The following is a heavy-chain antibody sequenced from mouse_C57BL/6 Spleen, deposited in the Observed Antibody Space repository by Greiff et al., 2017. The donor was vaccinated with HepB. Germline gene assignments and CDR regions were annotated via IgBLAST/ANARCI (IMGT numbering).Heavy chain of an antibody. Sequence: VQLQQSGPELVKPGASVKISCKASGYTFTDYYMNWVKQSHGKSLEWIGDINPNNGGTSYNQKFKGKATLTVDKSSSTAYMELRSLTSEDSAVYYCARASYGNWDYWGQGTTLTVSS. V-gene: IGHV1-26*01. J-gene: IGHJ2*01. CDR1: GYTFTDYY. D-gene: IGHD2-1*01. CDR2: INPNNGGT. CDR3: ARASYGNWDY.